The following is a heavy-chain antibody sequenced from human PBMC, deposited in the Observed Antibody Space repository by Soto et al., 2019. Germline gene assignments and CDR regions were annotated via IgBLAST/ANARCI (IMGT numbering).Heavy chain of an antibody. J-gene: IGHJ4*02. CDR2: ISGSGDYT. CDR3: AKNRGLQYYFDY. CDR1: GFTFDSYA. V-gene: IGHV3-23*01. Sequence: EVQLLESGGGLVRPRGSLRLSCAASGFTFDSYAMNWVRQAPGKGLEWVSTISGSGDYTYYTDSVKGRFTISRDNSKNMMYLQMNSLRAEDTAIYYCAKNRGLQYYFDYWGQGTLVTVSS.